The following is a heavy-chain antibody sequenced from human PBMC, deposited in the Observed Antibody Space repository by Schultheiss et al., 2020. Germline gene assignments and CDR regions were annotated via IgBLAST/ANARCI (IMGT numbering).Heavy chain of an antibody. Sequence: SETLSLTCAVSGYSISSSNWWGWIRQPPGKGLEWIGYIYYSGSTYYNPSLKSRVTMSVDTSKNQFSLKLSSVTAADTAVYYCARSRRITYYYDSSGSLPDAIDIWGQGTMVTVSS. V-gene: IGHV4-28*01. J-gene: IGHJ3*02. D-gene: IGHD3-22*01. CDR1: GYSISSSNW. CDR3: ARSRRITYYYDSSGSLPDAIDI. CDR2: IYYSGST.